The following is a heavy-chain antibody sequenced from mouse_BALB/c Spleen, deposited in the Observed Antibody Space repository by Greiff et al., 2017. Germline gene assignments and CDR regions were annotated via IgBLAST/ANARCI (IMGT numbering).Heavy chain of an antibody. CDR2: IWAGGST. D-gene: IGHD1-1*01. CDR1: GFSLTSYG. J-gene: IGHJ4*01. V-gene: IGHV2-9*02. CDR3: ARDYYGSSYDYYAMDY. Sequence: VQRVESGPGLVAPSQSLSITCTVSGFSLTSYGVHWVRQPPGKGLEWLGVIWAGGSTNYNSALMSRLSISKDNSKSQVFLKMNSLQTDDTAMYYCARDYYGSSYDYYAMDYWGQGTSVTVSS.